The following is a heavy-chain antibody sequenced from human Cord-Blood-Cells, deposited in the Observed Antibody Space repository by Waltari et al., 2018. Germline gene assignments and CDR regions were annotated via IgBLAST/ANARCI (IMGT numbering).Heavy chain of an antibody. Sequence: EVQLVESGGGLVQPGGSLRLSCAASGFTFSSYAMSWVRQAPGKGLEGVSAISGSGGSTYYADSVKGRFTISRDNSKNTLYLQMNSLRAEDTAVYYCAKDLGDYYDILTGYYRGFDYWGQGTLVTVSS. CDR3: AKDLGDYYDILTGYYRGFDY. V-gene: IGHV3-23*04. CDR1: GFTFSSYA. D-gene: IGHD3-9*01. J-gene: IGHJ4*02. CDR2: ISGSGGST.